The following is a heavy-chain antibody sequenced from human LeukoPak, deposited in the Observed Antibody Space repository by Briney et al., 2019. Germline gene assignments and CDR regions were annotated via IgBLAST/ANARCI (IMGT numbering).Heavy chain of an antibody. J-gene: IGHJ4*02. V-gene: IGHV1-69*04. Sequence: SVKVSCKASGVTFSSYAISWVRQAPGQGLEWMGRIIPIFGIANYAQKFQGRVTITADKSTSTAYMELSSLRSEDTAVYYCARVSGGNFDYWGQGTLVTVSS. CDR2: IIPIFGIA. D-gene: IGHD4-23*01. CDR3: ARVSGGNFDY. CDR1: GVTFSSYA.